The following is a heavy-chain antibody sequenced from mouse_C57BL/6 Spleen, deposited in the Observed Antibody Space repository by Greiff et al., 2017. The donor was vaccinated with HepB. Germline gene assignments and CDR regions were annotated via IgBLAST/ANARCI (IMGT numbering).Heavy chain of an antibody. J-gene: IGHJ1*03. CDR3: AGLRRYFDV. Sequence: VQLQQPGAELVMPGASVKLSCKASGYNFTSYWMHWVKQRPGQGLEWIGEIDPSDSYTNYNQKFKGKSTLTVDKSSSTAYMQLSSLTSEDSAVYYCAGLRRYFDVWGTGTTVTVSS. CDR1: GYNFTSYW. CDR2: IDPSDSYT. D-gene: IGHD2-4*01. V-gene: IGHV1-69*01.